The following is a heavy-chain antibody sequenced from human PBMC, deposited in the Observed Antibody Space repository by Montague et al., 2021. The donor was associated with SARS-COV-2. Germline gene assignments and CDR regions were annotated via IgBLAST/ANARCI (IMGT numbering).Heavy chain of an antibody. V-gene: IGHV3-48*04. J-gene: IGHJ6*02. Sequence: SLRLSCAASGFTFSSYSMNWVRQAPGKGPEWVSYISSSSSTIYYADSVKGRFTISRDNAKNSLYLQMNSLRAEDTAVYYCARGDGGPNRRFLEWLSPYGMDVWGQGTTVTVSS. CDR1: GFTFSSYS. D-gene: IGHD3-3*01. CDR2: ISSSSSTI. CDR3: ARGDGGPNRRFLEWLSPYGMDV.